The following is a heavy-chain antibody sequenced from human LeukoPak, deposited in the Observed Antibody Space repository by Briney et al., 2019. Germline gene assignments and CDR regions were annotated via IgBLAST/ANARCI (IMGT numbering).Heavy chain of an antibody. CDR3: AKYSSGPYYYYGMDV. Sequence: PSETLSLTCTVSGGSFSSGSYYWSWIRQPPGKGLEWIGYIYYSGSTNYNPSLKSRVTISVDTSKNQFSLKLSSVTAADTAVYYCAKYSSGPYYYYGMDVWGQGTTVTVSS. J-gene: IGHJ6*02. D-gene: IGHD6-19*01. CDR2: IYYSGST. V-gene: IGHV4-61*01. CDR1: GGSFSSGSYY.